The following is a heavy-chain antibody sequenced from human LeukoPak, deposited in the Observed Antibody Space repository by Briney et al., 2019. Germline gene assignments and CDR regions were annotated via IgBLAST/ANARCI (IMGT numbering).Heavy chain of an antibody. CDR2: IIPIFGTA. Sequence: SVKVSCKASVGTFSSYAISWVPQAPGQGLEWMGRIIPIFGTANYAQKFQGRVTITTDESTSTAYMELSSLTSEDTAVYYCARAPYYYDSSGYYKLGFFDYWGQGTLVTVSS. D-gene: IGHD3-22*01. J-gene: IGHJ4*02. CDR3: ARAPYYYDSSGYYKLGFFDY. V-gene: IGHV1-69*05. CDR1: VGTFSSYA.